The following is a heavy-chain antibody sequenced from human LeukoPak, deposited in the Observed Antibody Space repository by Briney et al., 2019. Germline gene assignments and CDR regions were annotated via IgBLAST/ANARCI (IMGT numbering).Heavy chain of an antibody. V-gene: IGHV1-18*01. J-gene: IGHJ4*02. CDR1: GYIFTNYA. Sequence: ASVKVSCKTSGYIFTNYAISWVRQAPGQGLEWMGWISAYNGNTNYAQKLQGRVTMTTDTSTSTAYMGLRSLRSDDTAVYYCARDGRMYYYDSSGYYAFDYWGQGTLVTVSS. CDR2: ISAYNGNT. CDR3: ARDGRMYYYDSSGYYAFDY. D-gene: IGHD3-22*01.